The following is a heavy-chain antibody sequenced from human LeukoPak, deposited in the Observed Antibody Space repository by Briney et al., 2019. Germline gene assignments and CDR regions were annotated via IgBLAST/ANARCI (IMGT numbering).Heavy chain of an antibody. V-gene: IGHV3-30*02. J-gene: IGHJ4*02. CDR2: IHFDGSTK. CDR3: ARAPYTSGWYRGDNDY. CDR1: GFTFSSYG. Sequence: GGSLRLSCAASGFTFSSYGMHWVRQAPGKGLEWVAFIHFDGSTKYSGDSVKGRFTVSRDNSKNTLYLQMNSLRAEDTAVYYCARAPYTSGWYRGDNDYWGQGTLVTVSS. D-gene: IGHD6-19*01.